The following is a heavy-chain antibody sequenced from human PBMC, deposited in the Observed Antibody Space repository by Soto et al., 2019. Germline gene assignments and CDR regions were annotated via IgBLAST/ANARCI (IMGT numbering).Heavy chain of an antibody. CDR3: AISVYPRYGHRLRLDY. J-gene: IGHJ4*02. V-gene: IGHV3-23*01. CDR2: ISGSGGAT. CDR1: GFIFSNFA. Sequence: EVQLLESGGGLVQPGGSLRLSCAASGFIFSNFAMTWVRQAPGKGLEWVSAISGSGGATYYADSVKGRFIISRDNSKNTLNLQMNSLRAEDTAEYYCAISVYPRYGHRLRLDYWGQGTLVTVSS. D-gene: IGHD5-18*01.